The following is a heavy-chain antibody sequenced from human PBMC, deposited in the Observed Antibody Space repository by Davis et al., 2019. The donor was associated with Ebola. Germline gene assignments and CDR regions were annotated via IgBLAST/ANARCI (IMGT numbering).Heavy chain of an antibody. D-gene: IGHD3-16*02. CDR1: GGSLSGYY. V-gene: IGHV4-34*01. Sequence: PSETLSLTCAVYGGSLSGYYWSWIRQPPGKGLEWIGEINHSGSTNYNPSLKSRVTISVDTSKNQFSLDLSSVTAADTAVYYCARAGSYRPYYFDYWGQGTLVTVSS. J-gene: IGHJ4*02. CDR2: INHSGST. CDR3: ARAGSYRPYYFDY.